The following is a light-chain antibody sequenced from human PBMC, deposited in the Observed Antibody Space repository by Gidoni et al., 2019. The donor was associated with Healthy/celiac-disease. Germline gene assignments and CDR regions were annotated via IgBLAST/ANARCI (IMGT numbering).Light chain of an antibody. CDR2: GNS. V-gene: IGLV1-40*01. CDR3: QSYDSSLSGSV. CDR1: SSNIGAGYD. J-gene: IGLJ2*01. Sequence: TISCTGSSSNIGAGYDVHWYQQLPGTAPKLLIYGNSNRPSGVPDRFSGSKSGTSASLAITGLQAEDEADYYCQSYDSSLSGSVFGGGTKLTVL.